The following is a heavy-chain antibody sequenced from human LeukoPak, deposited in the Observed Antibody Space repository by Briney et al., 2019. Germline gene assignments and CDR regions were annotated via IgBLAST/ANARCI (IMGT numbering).Heavy chain of an antibody. CDR1: GFTFSSYG. D-gene: IGHD2-2*01. V-gene: IGHV3-30*02. CDR3: AKRLYCSATTCYGFDY. J-gene: IGHJ4*02. Sequence: GGSLRLSCAASGFTFSSYGMHWVRQAPGKGLEWVAFIRYDGSNKYYADSVKGRFTISRDNSKNTLYLQMNSLKAEDTAVYYCAKRLYCSATTCYGFDYWGQGTLVTVSS. CDR2: IRYDGSNK.